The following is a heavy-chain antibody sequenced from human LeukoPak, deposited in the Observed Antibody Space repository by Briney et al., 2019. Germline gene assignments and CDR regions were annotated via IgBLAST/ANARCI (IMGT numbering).Heavy chain of an antibody. V-gene: IGHV4-34*01. Sequence: PSETLSLTCAVYGGSFSGYYWSWIRQPPGKGLEWIGGINHSGNTNYNPSLKRRVTISVDTSKNQFSLKLSSVTAADTAVYYCARGGYGSGWDYMDVWGKGTTVTVSS. CDR3: ARGGYGSGWDYMDV. CDR1: GGSFSGYY. D-gene: IGHD3-10*01. CDR2: INHSGNT. J-gene: IGHJ6*03.